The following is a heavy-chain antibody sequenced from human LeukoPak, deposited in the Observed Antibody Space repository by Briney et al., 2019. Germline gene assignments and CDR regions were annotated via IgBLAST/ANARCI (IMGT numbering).Heavy chain of an antibody. D-gene: IGHD2-2*02. Sequence: GASVKVSCKASGYTFTTSDINWVRQATGQGLEWMGRMNPNTGNTGYAQRFQGRVTMTRDTSISTAYMELSSLRSEDTAVYYCARAPGYCSSTTCDKRFDPWGQGTLVTVSS. J-gene: IGHJ5*02. V-gene: IGHV1-8*01. CDR3: ARAPGYCSSTTCDKRFDP. CDR1: GYTFTTSD. CDR2: MNPNTGNT.